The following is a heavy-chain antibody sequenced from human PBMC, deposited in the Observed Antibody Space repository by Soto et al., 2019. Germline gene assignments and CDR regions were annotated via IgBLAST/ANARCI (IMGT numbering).Heavy chain of an antibody. CDR2: IYWDDDK. V-gene: IGHV2-5*02. CDR3: AHTVLGHCSGGSCPNWFDP. J-gene: IGHJ5*02. D-gene: IGHD2-15*01. Sequence: SGPTLVNPTQTLTLTCTFSGFSLSTSGVGVGWIRQPPGKALEWLALIYWDDDKRYSPSLKSRLTITKDTSKNQVVLTMTNMDPVDTATYYCAHTVLGHCSGGSCPNWFDPWGQGTLVTVSS. CDR1: GFSLSTSGVG.